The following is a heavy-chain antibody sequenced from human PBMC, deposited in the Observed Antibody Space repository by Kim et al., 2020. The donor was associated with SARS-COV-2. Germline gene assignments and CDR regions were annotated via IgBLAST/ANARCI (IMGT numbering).Heavy chain of an antibody. CDR2: ISYDGSNK. CDR1: GFTFSSYG. V-gene: IGHV3-30*18. J-gene: IGHJ3*02. CDR3: AKGLILYWWCMLCFPDAFDI. Sequence: GSLRLSCAASGFTFSSYGMHWVRQAPGKGLEWVAVISYDGSNKYYADSVKGRFTISRDNSKNTLYLQMNSLRAEDTAVYYCAKGLILYWWCMLCFPDAFDIWGQETMVTVSS. D-gene: IGHD2-8*02.